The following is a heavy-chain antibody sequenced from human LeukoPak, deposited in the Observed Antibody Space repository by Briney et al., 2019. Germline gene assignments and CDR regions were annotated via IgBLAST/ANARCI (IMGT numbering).Heavy chain of an antibody. J-gene: IGHJ4*02. V-gene: IGHV4-30-4*08. CDR3: ARHPISYGSGSLDY. CDR2: IYYSGST. CDR1: GGSISSGDYY. Sequence: PSETLSLTCTVSGGSISSGDYYWSWIRQPPGKGLEWIGYIYYSGSTNYNPSLKSRATISVDTSKNQFSLKLSSVTAADTAVYYCARHPISYGSGSLDYWGQGTLVTVSS. D-gene: IGHD3-10*01.